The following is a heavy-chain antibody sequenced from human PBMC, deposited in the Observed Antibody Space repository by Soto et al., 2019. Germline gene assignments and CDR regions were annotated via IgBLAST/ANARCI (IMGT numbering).Heavy chain of an antibody. J-gene: IGHJ6*02. CDR3: ARGLGAAAGTGYYYYYYGMDV. CDR1: GYTFTSYG. Sequence: ASVKVSCKASGYTFTSYGISWVRQAPGQGLEWMGWISAYNGNTNYAQKLQGRVTMTTDTSTSTAYMELRSLRSDDTAVYYCARGLGAAAGTGYYYYYYGMDVWGQGTTVTAP. CDR2: ISAYNGNT. V-gene: IGHV1-18*04. D-gene: IGHD6-13*01.